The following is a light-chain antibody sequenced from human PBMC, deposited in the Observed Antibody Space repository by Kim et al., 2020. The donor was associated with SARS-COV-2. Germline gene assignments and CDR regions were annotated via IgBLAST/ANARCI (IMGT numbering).Light chain of an antibody. Sequence: QAVVTQEPSLTVSPGGTVTLTCASSTEAVTSGYSPNWFQQKPGQAPRALIYSTNNRHSWTPSRFSGSLLGGKAALTLSDVQPEGEAEYYCLLHYEDPLDWICGGGTQLNVL. CDR1: TEAVTSGYS. CDR2: STN. CDR3: LLHYEDPLDWI. V-gene: IGLV7-43*01. J-gene: IGLJ2*01.